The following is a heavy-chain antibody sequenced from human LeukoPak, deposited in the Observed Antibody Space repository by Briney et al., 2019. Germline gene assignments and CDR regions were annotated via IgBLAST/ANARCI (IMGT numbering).Heavy chain of an antibody. V-gene: IGHV4-34*01. Sequence: SETLSLTCAVYGGSFSGYYWSWIRQPPGKGLEWIGEINHSGSTNYNPSLKSRVTISVDTSKNQFSLEPSSVTAADTAVYYCARACGGDCYWYYYYGMDVWGQGTTVTVSS. CDR1: GGSFSGYY. J-gene: IGHJ6*02. CDR3: ARACGGDCYWYYYYGMDV. CDR2: INHSGST. D-gene: IGHD2-21*02.